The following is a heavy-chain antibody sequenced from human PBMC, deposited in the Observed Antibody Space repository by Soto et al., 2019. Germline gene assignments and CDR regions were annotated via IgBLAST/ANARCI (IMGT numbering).Heavy chain of an antibody. D-gene: IGHD1-26*01. V-gene: IGHV3-23*01. CDR3: AKAPPGPYSSLSGYYSHGMDV. CDR2: ISSSGGST. CDR1: GFTFSSYA. J-gene: IGHJ6*02. Sequence: PGGSLRHSCAASGFTFSSYAMSWVRQAPGKGLEWVSAISSSGGSTYYADSVKGRFTISRDRSKNTLYLQMNSLRAEDTAVFYCAKAPPGPYSSLSGYYSHGMDVWGQGTTVTVSS.